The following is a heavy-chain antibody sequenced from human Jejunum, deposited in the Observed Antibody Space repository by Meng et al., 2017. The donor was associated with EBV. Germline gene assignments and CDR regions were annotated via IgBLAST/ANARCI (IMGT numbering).Heavy chain of an antibody. CDR3: ARRDSRGGFYDS. CDR2: SNSDETSI. V-gene: IGHV3-74*01. J-gene: IGHJ4*02. Sequence: VQVGEAGGGLVQPGGSLRPSCVVSGFTLSDYWMHWVRQVPGEGLLWVSRSNSDETSISYAESVKGRFSMSRDNAKNTLFLQMNSLTVEDTAVYYCARRDSRGGFYDSWGQGTLVTVSS. D-gene: IGHD2-15*01. CDR1: GFTLSDYW.